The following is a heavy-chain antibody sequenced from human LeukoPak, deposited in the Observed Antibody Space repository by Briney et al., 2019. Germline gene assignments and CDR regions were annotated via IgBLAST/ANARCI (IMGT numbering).Heavy chain of an antibody. J-gene: IGHJ6*02. CDR1: GGSISSGGYY. CDR3: ARRAALYDSSGTQYYYYYGMDA. V-gene: IGHV4-31*03. CDR2: IYYSGST. D-gene: IGHD3-22*01. Sequence: SETLSLTCTVSGGSISSGGYYWSWIRQHPGKGLEWIGYIYYSGSTYYNPSLKSRVTISVDTSKNQFSLKLSSVTAADTAVYYCARRAALYDSSGTQYYYYYGMDAWGQGTTVTVSS.